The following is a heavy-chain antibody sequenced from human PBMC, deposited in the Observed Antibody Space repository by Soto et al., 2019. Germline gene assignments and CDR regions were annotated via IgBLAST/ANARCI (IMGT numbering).Heavy chain of an antibody. J-gene: IGHJ4*02. D-gene: IGHD2-15*01. CDR2: VDHSGTT. Sequence: SETLSLTCTVSGGSISSYYWSWIRQPPGKGLEWIGEVDHSGTTKYNPSLMRRVTMSVDTSKKQFSLRVTSVTAADTGIYYCAMFYDIGGFTSDSWGQGTLVTVS. CDR3: AMFYDIGGFTSDS. CDR1: GGSISSYY. V-gene: IGHV4-59*04.